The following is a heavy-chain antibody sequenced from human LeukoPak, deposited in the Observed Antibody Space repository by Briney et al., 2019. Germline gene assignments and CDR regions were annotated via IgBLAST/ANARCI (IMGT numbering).Heavy chain of an antibody. CDR3: ARDQYGNYALDY. V-gene: IGHV3-21*01. D-gene: IGHD4-11*01. J-gene: IGHJ4*02. Sequence: GGSLRLSCAASGFTFSSYSMNWVRQAPGKGLEWVSSISSISYIYYADSVKGRFTISRDTAKNSLYLQMNSLRAEDTAVYYCARDQYGNYALDYWGQGTLVTVSS. CDR2: ISSISYI. CDR1: GFTFSSYS.